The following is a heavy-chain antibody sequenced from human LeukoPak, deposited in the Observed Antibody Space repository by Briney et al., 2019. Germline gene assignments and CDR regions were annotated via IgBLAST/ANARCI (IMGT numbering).Heavy chain of an antibody. Sequence: SETLSLTCAVYGGSFSGYYWSWIRQPPGKGLEWIGEINHSGSTNYNPSLKSRVTISVDTSKNQFSLKLSSVTAADRAVYYCARLSLHLLKWSPTKGKEMHYFDYWGQGTLVTVSS. CDR2: INHSGST. D-gene: IGHD3-3*01. CDR3: ARLSLHLLKWSPTKGKEMHYFDY. CDR1: GGSFSGYY. V-gene: IGHV4-34*01. J-gene: IGHJ4*02.